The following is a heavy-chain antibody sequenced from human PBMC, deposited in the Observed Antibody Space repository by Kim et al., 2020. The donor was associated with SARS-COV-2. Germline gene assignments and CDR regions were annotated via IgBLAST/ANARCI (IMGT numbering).Heavy chain of an antibody. CDR3: ARQQLLLTPFDY. J-gene: IGHJ4*02. V-gene: IGHV4-39*01. D-gene: IGHD2-15*01. Sequence: CYNPTVRRRVSISGDTTKSQFSRKLSSVTAADTAMYYCARQQLLLTPFDYWGQGTLVTVSS.